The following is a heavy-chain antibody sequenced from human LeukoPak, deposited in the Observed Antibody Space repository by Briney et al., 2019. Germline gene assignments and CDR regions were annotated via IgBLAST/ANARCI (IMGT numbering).Heavy chain of an antibody. CDR1: GFTFSSYA. CDR3: AKVAVAGGYNWFDP. V-gene: IGHV3-23*01. CDR2: IVGSVHST. Sequence: PGRSLRLSCAASGFTFSSYALSWVRQAPGKGLEWVSAIVGSVHSTYYADSVKGRFTISRDNSKNTLYLQMSSLRADDTAVYYCAKVAVAGGYNWFDPRGQGTLVTVSS. D-gene: IGHD6-19*01. J-gene: IGHJ5*02.